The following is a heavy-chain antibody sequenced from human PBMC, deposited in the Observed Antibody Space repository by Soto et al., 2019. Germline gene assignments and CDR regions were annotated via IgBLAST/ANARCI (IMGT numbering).Heavy chain of an antibody. CDR2: ISGSGGST. D-gene: IGHD3-10*01. V-gene: IGHV3-23*01. J-gene: IGHJ6*03. Sequence: GGSLRLSCAASGFTCSSYAMSWVRQAPGKGLEWVSAISGSGGSTYYADSVKGRFTISRDNSKNTLYLQMNSLRAEDTAVYYCAKDRPHYYGSGSYYNVPYYYYMDVWGKGTTVTVSS. CDR3: AKDRPHYYGSGSYYNVPYYYYMDV. CDR1: GFTCSSYA.